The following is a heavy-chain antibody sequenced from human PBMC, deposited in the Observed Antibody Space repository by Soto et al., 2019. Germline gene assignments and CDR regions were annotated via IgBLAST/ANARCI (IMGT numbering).Heavy chain of an antibody. J-gene: IGHJ4*02. D-gene: IGHD6-13*01. V-gene: IGHV1-2*02. Sequence: ASVKVSGKASGYTFTGYYMHWVRQAPGQGLEWMGWINPNSGGTNYAQKFQGRVTMTRDTSISTAYMELSRLRSDDTAVYYCARSSGIAAASFDYWGQGTLVTVSS. CDR3: ARSSGIAAASFDY. CDR2: INPNSGGT. CDR1: GYTFTGYY.